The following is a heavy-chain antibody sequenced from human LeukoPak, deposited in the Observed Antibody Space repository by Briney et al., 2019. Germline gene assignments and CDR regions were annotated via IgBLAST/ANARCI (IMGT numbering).Heavy chain of an antibody. V-gene: IGHV5-51*01. D-gene: IGHD6-19*01. CDR1: GYIFSTYW. J-gene: IGHJ4*02. CDR3: AGHLGLTSGWYDY. Sequence: GESLKISCKGSGYIFSTYWIAWVRQMPGKGLEWMGIIYPGDSDTRYSPSFEGQVTISVDKSTNTAYLQWSSLKASDSAMYYCAGHLGLTSGWYDYWGQGTLVSVSS. CDR2: IYPGDSDT.